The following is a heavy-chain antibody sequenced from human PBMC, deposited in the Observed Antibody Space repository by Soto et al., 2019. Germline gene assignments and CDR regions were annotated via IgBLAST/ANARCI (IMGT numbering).Heavy chain of an antibody. CDR2: ISTDNGNT. CDR1: GNTFPNYG. V-gene: IGHV1-18*01. D-gene: IGHD2-2*01. CDR3: ARDGLGYCSSSSCYDFDS. J-gene: IGHJ4*02. Sequence: QAQLVQSGAEVKKPGASVKVSCKASGNTFPNYGISWVRQAPGQGLEWMGWISTDNGNTKYAQKFQGRVSMTTDTSTSTAYMELRSPRSDDTAVYYCARDGLGYCSSSSCYDFDSWGQGTLVTVSS.